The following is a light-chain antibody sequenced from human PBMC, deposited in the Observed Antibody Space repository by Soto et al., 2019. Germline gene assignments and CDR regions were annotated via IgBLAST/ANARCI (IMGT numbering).Light chain of an antibody. V-gene: IGKV3-20*01. CDR2: GAS. CDR1: QSVSSSY. J-gene: IGKJ1*01. Sequence: EIVLTQSPGTLSLSLGERATLSCRASQSVSSSYLAWYQQKPGQPPRLLIYGASGRATGIPDRFSGSGSGTDFTLTISRLEPEDFAVYYCQQYGSSPTFGQGTKVDIK. CDR3: QQYGSSPT.